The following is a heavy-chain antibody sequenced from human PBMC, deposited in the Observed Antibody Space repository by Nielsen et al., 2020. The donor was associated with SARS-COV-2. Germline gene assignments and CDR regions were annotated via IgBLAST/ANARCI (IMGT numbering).Heavy chain of an antibody. J-gene: IGHJ6*02. Sequence: GESLKISCAASGFTFSTCAMTWVRQAPGKGLEWVSTVSGSGDTTFYTGSVKGRFTISRDNAKNSLYLQMNSLRAEDTAVYYCARDERGAKDGSGSYYNPPDYYYYYGMDVWGQGTTVTVSS. CDR3: ARDERGAKDGSGSYYNPPDYYYYYGMDV. V-gene: IGHV3-23*01. D-gene: IGHD3-10*01. CDR1: GFTFSTCA. CDR2: VSGSGDTT.